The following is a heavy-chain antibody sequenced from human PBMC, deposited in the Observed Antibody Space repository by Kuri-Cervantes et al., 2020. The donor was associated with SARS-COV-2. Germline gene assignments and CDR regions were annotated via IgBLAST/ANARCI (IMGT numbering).Heavy chain of an antibody. CDR1: GFSFSNYA. CDR2: MSYDGGYE. V-gene: IGHV3-30*03. Sequence: GESLKISCAASGFSFSNYAMHWVRQAPGKGLEWVAIMSYDGGYENYADSVQGRFTISRDNDKHTLYLQVNSVKTEDTAVYYCARDPYVGSGYYLLDFWGQGTLVTVSS. CDR3: ARDPYVGSGYYLLDF. D-gene: IGHD3-22*01. J-gene: IGHJ4*02.